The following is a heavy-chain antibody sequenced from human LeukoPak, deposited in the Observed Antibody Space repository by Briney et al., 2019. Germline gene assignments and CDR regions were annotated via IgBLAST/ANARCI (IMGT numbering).Heavy chain of an antibody. J-gene: IGHJ4*02. D-gene: IGHD5-12*01. V-gene: IGHV3-23*01. Sequence: PGGSLRLSCAASGFTFNNYGMNWVRQAPGKGLEWVSGISPGGGPTYYAGSVKGRFTISRDDSKNTLYLQMNDLRAEDTAVYYCAKDGAWLRFDDWGQGILVTVSS. CDR3: AKDGAWLRFDD. CDR2: ISPGGGPT. CDR1: GFTFNNYG.